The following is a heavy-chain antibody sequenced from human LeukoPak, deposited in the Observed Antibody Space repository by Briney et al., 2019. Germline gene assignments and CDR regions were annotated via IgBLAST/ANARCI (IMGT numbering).Heavy chain of an antibody. V-gene: IGHV1-2*02. J-gene: IGHJ4*02. CDR1: GYTFIGYY. Sequence: ASVKVSCKASGYTFIGYYIHWVRQAPGQGLEWMGWINPDSGGTNYAQKFQGRVTVTRDTSISTAYMELSRLRSDDTAVYCCARDLGGVAVAAHFDYWGEGTLVTVSS. CDR2: INPDSGGT. CDR3: ARDLGGVAVAAHFDY. D-gene: IGHD6-19*01.